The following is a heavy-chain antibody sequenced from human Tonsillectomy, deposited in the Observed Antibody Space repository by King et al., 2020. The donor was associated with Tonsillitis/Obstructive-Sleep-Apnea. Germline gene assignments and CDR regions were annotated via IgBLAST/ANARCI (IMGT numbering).Heavy chain of an antibody. Sequence: QLVQSGAEVKKPGSSVKVSCKASGGTFSSYAISWVRQAPGQGLEWMGGIIPILGIANYAQKFQGRVTITADKSTSTAYMELSSLRSEDTAVYYCARGEYYYDCSGYYYESYFDYWGQATLVTVSS. CDR1: GGTFSSYA. J-gene: IGHJ4*02. CDR3: ARGEYYYDCSGYYYESYFDY. D-gene: IGHD3-22*01. CDR2: IIPILGIA. V-gene: IGHV1-69*10.